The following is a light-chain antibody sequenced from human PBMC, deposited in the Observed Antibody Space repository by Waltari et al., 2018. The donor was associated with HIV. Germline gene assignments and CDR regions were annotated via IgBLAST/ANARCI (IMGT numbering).Light chain of an antibody. Sequence: DIQMTQSPSTLSASVGDRVTITCRASQSISSWLAWYQQKPGKAPKLLIYKASTLESGVPSRFSGSGSETEFTLTISSLQPDEFATYYCQQYDSYSLAFGGGTKVEIK. CDR2: KAS. CDR3: QQYDSYSLA. J-gene: IGKJ4*01. CDR1: QSISSW. V-gene: IGKV1-5*03.